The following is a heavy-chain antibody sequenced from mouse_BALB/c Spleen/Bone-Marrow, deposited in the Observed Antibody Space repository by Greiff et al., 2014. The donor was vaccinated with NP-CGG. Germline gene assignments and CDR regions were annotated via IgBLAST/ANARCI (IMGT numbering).Heavy chain of an antibody. CDR2: LNPGSGGS. CDR1: GYAFTNYL. J-gene: IGHJ2*01. CDR3: ARSTTVKDYFDY. Sequence: QVQLQQSGAELVRPGTSVKVSCKASGYAFTNYLIEWLKQRPGQGLEWIGVLNPGSGGSHYNEKFKGKATLTAGKSSSTAYMQLSSLTSDDSAVYFCARSTTVKDYFDYWGQGTTLTVSS. V-gene: IGHV1-54*01. D-gene: IGHD1-1*01.